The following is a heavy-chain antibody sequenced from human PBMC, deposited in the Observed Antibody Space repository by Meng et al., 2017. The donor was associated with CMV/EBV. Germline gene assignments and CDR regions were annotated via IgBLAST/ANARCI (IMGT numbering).Heavy chain of an antibody. J-gene: IGHJ4*02. Sequence: VQRVLCGAEGKRTGSAVMVACNAAGGILSSYAISWGRQAAGRGLEWMRGIIPIFGTANYAQKFQGSVTITADEYTNTAYMELSNLRSEDTAVYYCAREGALAYFDYWGQGTLVTVSS. CDR1: GGILSSYA. D-gene: IGHD5-12*01. V-gene: IGHV1-69*12. CDR2: IIPIFGTA. CDR3: AREGALAYFDY.